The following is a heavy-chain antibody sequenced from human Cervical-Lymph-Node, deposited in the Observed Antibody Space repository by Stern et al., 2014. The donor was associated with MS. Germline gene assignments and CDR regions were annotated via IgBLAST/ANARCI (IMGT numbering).Heavy chain of an antibody. V-gene: IGHV1-24*01. D-gene: IGHD1-1*01. CDR3: ASQRNDHDAFDI. J-gene: IGHJ3*02. Sequence: QEQLMQSGAEVKKPGASVKVSCEVSGNTLAELSIHWVRKAPGKGIEWMVGVDIEYYVSIYSHYCQGRVTMTEDTSTDTAYLEVSSLRSEDTAMYYCASQRNDHDAFDIWGQGTMVTVSS. CDR2: VDIEYYVS. CDR1: GNTLAELS.